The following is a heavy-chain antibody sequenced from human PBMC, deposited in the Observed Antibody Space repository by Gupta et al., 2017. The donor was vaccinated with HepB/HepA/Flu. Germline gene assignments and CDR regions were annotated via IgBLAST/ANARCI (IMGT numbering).Heavy chain of an antibody. CDR1: GFDFSSYV. J-gene: IGHJ4*02. CDR3: TRDVSFIFFDY. D-gene: IGHD3-3*02. V-gene: IGHV3-74*01. CDR2: ISHDGAVV. Sequence: EVQMVESGGGLLQPGGSLRLSCEASGFDFSSYVMHWVRQAPGKGLVWVSRISHDGAVVTYGDSVKGRFTVSRDNAKNTMYLEMNSLRGEDSATYDCTRDVSFIFFDYWVLGTLVTVAS.